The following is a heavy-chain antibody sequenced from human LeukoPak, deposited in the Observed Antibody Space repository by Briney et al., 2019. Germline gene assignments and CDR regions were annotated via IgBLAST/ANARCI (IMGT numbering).Heavy chain of an antibody. CDR3: ARGYSHDREGAFDI. CDR2: TNTNTGNP. CDR1: GYTFTSIA. J-gene: IGHJ3*02. D-gene: IGHD5-18*01. Sequence: ASVKVSCKASGYTFTSIAMNWVRQAPGQGLEWMGWTNTNTGNPTYAQGFTGRSVFSVDTSVSTAYLQISSLQAEDTAVYYCARGYSHDREGAFDIWGQGTMVIVSS. V-gene: IGHV7-4-1*02.